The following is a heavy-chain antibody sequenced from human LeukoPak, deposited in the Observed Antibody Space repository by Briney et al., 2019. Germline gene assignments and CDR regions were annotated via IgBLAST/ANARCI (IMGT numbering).Heavy chain of an antibody. Sequence: GASVKVSCKASGYTFTGYYMHWVRQAPGQGLEWMGWINPNSGGTNYAQKFQGRVTMTRDTSISTAYMELSRLRSDDTAVYYCARDSNFKGGENWNYVFWGQGTLVTVSS. CDR2: INPNSGGT. V-gene: IGHV1-2*02. D-gene: IGHD1-7*01. CDR1: GYTFTGYY. CDR3: ARDSNFKGGENWNYVF. J-gene: IGHJ4*02.